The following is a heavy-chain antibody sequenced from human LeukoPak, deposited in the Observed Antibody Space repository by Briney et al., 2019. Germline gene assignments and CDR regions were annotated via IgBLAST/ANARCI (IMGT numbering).Heavy chain of an antibody. V-gene: IGHV3-74*01. CDR3: AKGGHRITMIVVALPRGYYFDY. J-gene: IGHJ4*02. D-gene: IGHD3-22*01. Sequence: PGGSMRLSCAASGFIFTDYWMHWVRQGPGKELVWVARISGDGRRTTYADSVKGRFTISRDNSKNTLYLQMNSLRAEDTAVYYCAKGGHRITMIVVALPRGYYFDYWGQGTLVTVSS. CDR1: GFIFTDYW. CDR2: ISGDGRRT.